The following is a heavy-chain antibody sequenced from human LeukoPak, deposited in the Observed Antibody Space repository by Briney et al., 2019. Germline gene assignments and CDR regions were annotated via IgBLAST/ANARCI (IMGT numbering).Heavy chain of an antibody. CDR1: GFTFSSYS. Sequence: PGGSLRLSCAASGFTFSSYSMNWVRQAPGKGLEWVSSISSSSSYIYYADSVKGRFTISRDNAKNSLYLQMNSLRAEDTAVYYCARDSGNTVTTFVRYWGQGTLVTVSS. J-gene: IGHJ4*02. CDR3: ARDSGNTVTTFVRY. CDR2: ISSSSSYI. D-gene: IGHD4-17*01. V-gene: IGHV3-21*01.